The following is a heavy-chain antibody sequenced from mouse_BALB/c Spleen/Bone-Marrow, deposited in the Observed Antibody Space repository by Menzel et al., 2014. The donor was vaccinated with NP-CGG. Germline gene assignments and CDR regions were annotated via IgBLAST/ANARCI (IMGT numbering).Heavy chain of an antibody. Sequence: QVQLQQPGAELAKLGASAKMSCKASGYTFTNYWMHWVKQRPGQGLEWIGYINPSTGYTGYNQKFKDKATLTADKSSSTAYMQLSSLTSEDSAVYYCARIYYYGRDYWGQGTTLTVSS. V-gene: IGHV1-7*01. J-gene: IGHJ2*01. D-gene: IGHD1-1*01. CDR1: GYTFTNYW. CDR3: ARIYYYGRDY. CDR2: INPSTGYT.